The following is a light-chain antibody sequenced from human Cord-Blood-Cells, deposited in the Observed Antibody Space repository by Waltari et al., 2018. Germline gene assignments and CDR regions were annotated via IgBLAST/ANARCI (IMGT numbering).Light chain of an antibody. J-gene: IGLJ1*01. CDR1: SSDVGGYNY. Sequence: QSALTQHASVSGSPGQSITISCTGTSSDVGGYNYVSWYQQHPGKAPKLMIYEVSNRPSGVSNRFSGSKSGNTASLTISGLQAEDEADYYCSSYTSSSTSYVFGTGTKVTVL. CDR2: EVS. CDR3: SSYTSSSTSYV. V-gene: IGLV2-14*01.